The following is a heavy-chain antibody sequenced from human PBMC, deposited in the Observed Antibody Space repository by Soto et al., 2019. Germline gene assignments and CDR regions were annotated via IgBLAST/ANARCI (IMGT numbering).Heavy chain of an antibody. CDR2: VSYDGSNK. CDR3: AKNRLGTSGYYYYYYDMDV. Sequence: QVQLVDSGGGVVQPGRSLRLSCAASGFTFSSHGMHWVRQAPGKGLEWVAIVSYDGSNKYYVDSVKGRFTISRDISKNTLYLQMNSLRAEDTAVYYCAKNRLGTSGYYYYYYDMDVWGQGTMVTVSS. V-gene: IGHV3-30*18. CDR1: GFTFSSHG. J-gene: IGHJ6*02. D-gene: IGHD3-9*01.